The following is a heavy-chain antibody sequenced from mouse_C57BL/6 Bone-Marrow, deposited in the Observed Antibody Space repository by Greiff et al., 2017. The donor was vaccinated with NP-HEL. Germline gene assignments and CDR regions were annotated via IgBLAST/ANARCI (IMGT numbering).Heavy chain of an antibody. CDR2: IYPGSGNT. CDR1: GYSFTSYY. V-gene: IGHV1-66*01. D-gene: IGHD2-4*01. J-gene: IGHJ4*01. CDR3: ARGRLRVLDY. Sequence: VNLVESGPELVKPGASVKISCKASGYSFTSYYIHWVKQRPGQGLEWIGWIYPGSGNTKYNEKFKGKATLTADTSSSTAYMQLSSLTSEDSAVYYCARGRLRVLDYGGQGTSVTVSS.